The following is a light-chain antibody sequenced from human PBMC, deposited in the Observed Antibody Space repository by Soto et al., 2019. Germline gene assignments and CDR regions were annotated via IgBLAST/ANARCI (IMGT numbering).Light chain of an antibody. CDR1: QSVGSS. CDR3: QQRSSWPLT. V-gene: IGKV3-11*01. J-gene: IGKJ4*01. CDR2: DAS. Sequence: IVMYQSPPTLSVNPGERATLSCRASQSVGSSLAWYQQKPGQAPRLLIYDASNRATGIPARFSGSGSGTDFTLTISSLQSEDFAVYYCQQRSSWPLTFGGGTMVDVK.